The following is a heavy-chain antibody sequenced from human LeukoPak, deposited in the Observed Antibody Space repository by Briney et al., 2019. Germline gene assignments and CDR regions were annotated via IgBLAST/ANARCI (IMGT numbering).Heavy chain of an antibody. CDR3: ARGRGTGTT. Sequence: SETLSLTCAVYGGSFSGYYWSWIRQPPGKGLEWIGEINHSGSINYNPSLKSRVTISVDTSKNQFSLKLSSVTAADTAVYYCARGRGTGTTWGQGTLVTVSS. CDR1: GGSFSGYY. V-gene: IGHV4-34*01. CDR2: INHSGSI. D-gene: IGHD1/OR15-1a*01. J-gene: IGHJ5*02.